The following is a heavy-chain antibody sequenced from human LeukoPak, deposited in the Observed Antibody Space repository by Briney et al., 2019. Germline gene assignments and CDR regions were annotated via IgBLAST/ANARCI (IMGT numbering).Heavy chain of an antibody. J-gene: IGHJ6*02. V-gene: IGHV3-7*03. Sequence: GGSLRLSCAAPGFALSSHWMTWVRQVPGRGPEWVANVNRDGSETYYLDSVKGRFTISKDNAKNSLYLQMNSLRAEDTALYHCARNNGMDVWGQGTTVIVSS. CDR2: VNRDGSET. CDR1: GFALSSHW. CDR3: ARNNGMDV.